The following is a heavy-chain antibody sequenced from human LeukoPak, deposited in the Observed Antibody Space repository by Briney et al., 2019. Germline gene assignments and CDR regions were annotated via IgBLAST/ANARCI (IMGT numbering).Heavy chain of an antibody. CDR3: AKDGGLWVSAHWGDS. D-gene: IGHD7-27*01. Sequence: GGSLRLSCAASGFTVSSFAMSWVRQAPGKGLEWVSVFTTGANYTYYADSVKGRFTDSRDNSKSTLFLQMNGLRAEDTAVYYCAKDGGLWVSAHWGDSWGRGTLVTVPS. CDR2: FTTGANYT. V-gene: IGHV3-23*03. J-gene: IGHJ5*01. CDR1: GFTVSSFA.